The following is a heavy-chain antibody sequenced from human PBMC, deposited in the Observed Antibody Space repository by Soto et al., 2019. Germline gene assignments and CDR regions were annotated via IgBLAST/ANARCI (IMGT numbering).Heavy chain of an antibody. Sequence: GGSLRLSCAASGFTFSSYGMHWVRQAPGKGLEWVAVISYDGSNKYYADSVKGRFTISRDNSKNTLYLQMNSLKAEDTAVYYCAKDKETSSSWYPYYYYGMDVWGQGTTVTVS. D-gene: IGHD6-13*01. CDR1: GFTFSSYG. CDR2: ISYDGSNK. V-gene: IGHV3-30*18. J-gene: IGHJ6*02. CDR3: AKDKETSSSWYPYYYYGMDV.